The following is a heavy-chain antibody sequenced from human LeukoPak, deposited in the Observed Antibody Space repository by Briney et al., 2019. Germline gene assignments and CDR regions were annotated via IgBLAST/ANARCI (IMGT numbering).Heavy chain of an antibody. J-gene: IGHJ5*02. V-gene: IGHV4-39*01. Sequence: SETLSLTCIVSGGSISTSAYYWGWIRQPPGEGLQWIGSIYYSGNTYYNSSLKSRVTISVDTSKNQFSLKLSSVTAADTAVYYCARGLTISNWFDPWGQGTLVTVSS. CDR3: ARGLTISNWFDP. CDR1: GGSISTSAYY. CDR2: IYYSGNT. D-gene: IGHD3-3*01.